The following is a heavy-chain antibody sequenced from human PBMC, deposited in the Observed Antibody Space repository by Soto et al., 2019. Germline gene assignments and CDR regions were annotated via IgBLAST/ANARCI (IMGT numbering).Heavy chain of an antibody. CDR3: AKANYYDFWSGPNWFDP. CDR1: GFTFSSYA. V-gene: IGHV3-23*01. J-gene: IGHJ5*02. Sequence: PGGSLRLSCSASGFTFSSYAMSWVRQAPGKGLEWVSAISGSGGSTYYADSVKGRFTISRDNSKNTLYLQMNSLRAEDTAVYYCAKANYYDFWSGPNWFDPWGQGTLVTVSS. D-gene: IGHD3-3*01. CDR2: ISGSGGST.